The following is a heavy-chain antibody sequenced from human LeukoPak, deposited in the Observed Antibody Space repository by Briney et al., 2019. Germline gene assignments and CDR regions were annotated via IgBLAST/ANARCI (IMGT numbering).Heavy chain of an antibody. D-gene: IGHD4-17*01. V-gene: IGHV3-23*01. CDR1: GFTFSSYA. CDR2: ISGSGGST. Sequence: AGGSLRLSCAASGFTFSSYAMSWVRQAPGKGLEWVSAISGSGGSTYYADSVKGRFTISRDNSKNTLYLQMNSLRAEDTAVYYCAKAILMTTVTTSDAFDIWGQGTMVTVSS. CDR3: AKAILMTTVTTSDAFDI. J-gene: IGHJ3*02.